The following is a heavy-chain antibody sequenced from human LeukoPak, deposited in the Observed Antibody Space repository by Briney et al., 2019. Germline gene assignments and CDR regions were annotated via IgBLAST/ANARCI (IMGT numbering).Heavy chain of an antibody. CDR2: IYYIGRN. Sequence: SETLSLTCSVSGGSVSSCDHYWTWVRQSPGKGREWIGYIYYIGRNNYSPSHKTRVTISVDTSKNEFSLKLSSVTAADTAVYYCAGDGRLGGGYRSVGGFDPWGQGTLVTVSS. CDR1: GGSVSSCDHY. CDR3: AGDGRLGGGYRSVGGFDP. D-gene: IGHD2-15*01. V-gene: IGHV4-61*08. J-gene: IGHJ5*02.